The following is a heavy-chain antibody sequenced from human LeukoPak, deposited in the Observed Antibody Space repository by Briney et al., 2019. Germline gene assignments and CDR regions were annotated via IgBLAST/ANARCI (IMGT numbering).Heavy chain of an antibody. CDR1: GATFSSYA. CDR3: ASQVREGYCSSTSCQATDV. CDR2: IIPILGIA. J-gene: IGHJ6*02. D-gene: IGHD2-2*01. V-gene: IGHV1-69*04. Sequence: GASVKVSCKASGATFSSYAISWVRQAPGQGLEWMGRIIPILGIANYAQKFQGRVTITADKSTSTAYMELSSLRSEDTAVYYCASQVREGYCSSTSCQATDVWGQGTTVTVSS.